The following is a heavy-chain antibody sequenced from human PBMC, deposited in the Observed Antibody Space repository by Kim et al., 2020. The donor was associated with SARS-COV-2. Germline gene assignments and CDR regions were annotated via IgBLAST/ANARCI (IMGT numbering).Heavy chain of an antibody. CDR1: GGSISSSSYY. Sequence: SETLSLTCTVSGGSISSSSYYWGWIRQPPGKGLEWIGSIYYSGSTYYNPSLKSRVTISVDTSKNQFSLKLSSVTAADTAVYYCARRPDYGDAADAFDIWGQGTMVTVSS. CDR3: ARRPDYGDAADAFDI. J-gene: IGHJ3*02. D-gene: IGHD4-17*01. V-gene: IGHV4-39*01. CDR2: IYYSGST.